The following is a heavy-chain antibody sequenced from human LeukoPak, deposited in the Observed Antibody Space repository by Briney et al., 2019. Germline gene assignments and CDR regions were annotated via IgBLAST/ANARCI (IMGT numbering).Heavy chain of an antibody. CDR2: IYYSGGT. J-gene: IGHJ3*02. CDR3: ARGGGYSYGYAFDI. CDR1: GGSVGSGSYY. V-gene: IGHV4-61*01. Sequence: SETLSLTCTVSGGSVGSGSYYWSWIRQPPGKGLEWIGYIYYSGGTNYNPSLKSRVTISIDTSKNQFSLKLSSVTAADTAVFYCARGGGYSYGYAFDIWGQGTMVTVS. D-gene: IGHD5-18*01.